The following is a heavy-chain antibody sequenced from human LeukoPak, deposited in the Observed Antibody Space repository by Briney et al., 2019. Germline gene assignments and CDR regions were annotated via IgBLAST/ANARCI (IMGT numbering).Heavy chain of an antibody. CDR3: ARREIRYYYYGMDV. J-gene: IGHJ6*02. CDR2: INHSGST. V-gene: IGHV4-34*01. Sequence: SETLSLTCAVYGGSFSGYYWSWIRQPPGKGLEWIEEINHSGSTNYNPSLKSRVTISVDTSKNQFSLKLSSVTAADTAVYYCARREIRYYYYGMDVWGQGTTVTVSS. CDR1: GGSFSGYY.